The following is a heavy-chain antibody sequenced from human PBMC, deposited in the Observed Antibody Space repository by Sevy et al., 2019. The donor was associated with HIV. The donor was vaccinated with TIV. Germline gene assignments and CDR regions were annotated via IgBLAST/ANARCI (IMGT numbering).Heavy chain of an antibody. CDR2: IKQTGNEI. Sequence: GGSLRLSCAASGFTFSNYWMGWVRQAPGKGLEWVANIKQTGNEIHYVDSVKGRFTISRDNARNSLNLQMNGLRDEDTAVYYCVRDLGGYGGACYPAWGQGTLVTVSS. CDR3: VRDLGGYGGACYPA. D-gene: IGHD2-21*02. J-gene: IGHJ5*02. CDR1: GFTFSNYW. V-gene: IGHV3-7*01.